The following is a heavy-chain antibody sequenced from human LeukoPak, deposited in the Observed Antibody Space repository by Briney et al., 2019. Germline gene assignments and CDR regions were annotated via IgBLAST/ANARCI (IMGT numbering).Heavy chain of an antibody. D-gene: IGHD5-24*01. CDR3: AIQGYNSYFDY. CDR2: IYYSGST. V-gene: IGHV4-59*01. Sequence: PSETLSFTCTVSGGSISSYYWSWIRQPPGKGLEWIGYIYYSGSTNYNPSLKSRVTISVDTSKNQFSLKLSSVTAADTAVYYCAIQGYNSYFDYWGQGTLVTVSS. CDR1: GGSISSYY. J-gene: IGHJ4*02.